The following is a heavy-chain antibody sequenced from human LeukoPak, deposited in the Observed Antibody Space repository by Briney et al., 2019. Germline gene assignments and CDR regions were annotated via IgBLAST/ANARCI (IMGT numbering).Heavy chain of an antibody. CDR3: ARGGASMVVTFD. CDR1: GFNFSDYY. V-gene: IGHV3-11*06. CDR2: ISSSGSYT. Sequence: KPGGSLRLSCTASGFNFSDYYMSWIRQAPGKGLEWISYISSSGSYTNYADSVKGRLTISRDNAKNSLYLQMNSLRAEDTAVYYCARGGASMVVTFDWGQGTLVTVSS. J-gene: IGHJ4*02. D-gene: IGHD4/OR15-4a*01.